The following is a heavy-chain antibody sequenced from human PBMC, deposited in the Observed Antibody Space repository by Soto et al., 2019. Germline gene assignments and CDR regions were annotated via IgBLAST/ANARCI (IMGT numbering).Heavy chain of an antibody. Sequence: QVQLQESGPGLVKPSETLSLTCTVSGGSISSYYWSWIRQPPGKGLEWIGYIYYSGSTNYNPSLKSRDPLSVDTPKHQSSLTLSSVSAADPAVYYCARGDERFDYWGQGTLVTVSS. CDR2: IYYSGST. J-gene: IGHJ4*02. CDR3: ARGDERFDY. V-gene: IGHV4-59*08. CDR1: GGSISSYY. D-gene: IGHD3-16*01.